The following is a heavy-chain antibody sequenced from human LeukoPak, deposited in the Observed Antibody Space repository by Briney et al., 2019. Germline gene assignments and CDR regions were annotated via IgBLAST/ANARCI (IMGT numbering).Heavy chain of an antibody. Sequence: ASVKVSCKASGYTFTSYDINWVRQATGQGLEWMGWMNPNNGNTNYAQKLQGRVTMTTDTSTSTAYMELRSLRSDDTAVYYCARNLYSNLLDYWGQGTLVTVSS. V-gene: IGHV1-18*01. J-gene: IGHJ4*02. D-gene: IGHD4-11*01. CDR3: ARNLYSNLLDY. CDR2: MNPNNGNT. CDR1: GYTFTSYD.